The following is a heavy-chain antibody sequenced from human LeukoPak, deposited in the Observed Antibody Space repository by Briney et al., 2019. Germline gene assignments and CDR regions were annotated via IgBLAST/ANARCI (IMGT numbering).Heavy chain of an antibody. Sequence: PSETLSLTCTVSGGSISSSSYYWGWIRQPPGKGLEWIGSIYYSGSTYYNPSLKSRVTISVDTSKNQFSLKLSSVTAADTAVYYCARDSRKWLVHFDSWGQGTLVTVSS. CDR3: ARDSRKWLVHFDS. V-gene: IGHV4-39*07. CDR2: IYYSGST. CDR1: GGSISSSSYY. J-gene: IGHJ4*02. D-gene: IGHD6-19*01.